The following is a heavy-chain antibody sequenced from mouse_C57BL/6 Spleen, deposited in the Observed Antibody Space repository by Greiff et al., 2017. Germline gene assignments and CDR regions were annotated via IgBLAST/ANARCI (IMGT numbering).Heavy chain of an antibody. CDR2: IDTSDSYT. CDR1: GYTFTSYW. D-gene: IGHD1-1*02. Sequence: VQLQQPGADLVMPGASVKLSCKASGYTFTSYWMHWVKQRPGQGLEWIGEIDTSDSYTNYNQKFKGKSTLTVDKSSSTAYMQLSSLASEDSAVYYCARSPILSGYFDDWGQGTTLTVAS. V-gene: IGHV1-69*01. J-gene: IGHJ2*01. CDR3: ARSPILSGYFDD.